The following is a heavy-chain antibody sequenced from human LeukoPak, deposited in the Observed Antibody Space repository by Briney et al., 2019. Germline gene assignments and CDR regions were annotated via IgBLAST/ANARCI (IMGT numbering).Heavy chain of an antibody. Sequence: SETLSLTCTVSGGSISSGGYYWSWIRQHPGKGLEWIGYIYYSGSTYYNPSLKSRVTISVDTSKNQFSLKLSSVTAADTAVYYCARLPGYSYGVDYWGQGTLVTVSS. CDR3: ARLPGYSYGVDY. CDR2: IYYSGST. CDR1: GGSISSGGYY. D-gene: IGHD5-18*01. V-gene: IGHV4-31*03. J-gene: IGHJ4*02.